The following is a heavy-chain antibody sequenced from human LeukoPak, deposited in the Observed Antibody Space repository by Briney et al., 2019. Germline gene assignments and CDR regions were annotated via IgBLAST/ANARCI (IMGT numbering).Heavy chain of an antibody. CDR3: ARGLHGTTLDY. V-gene: IGHV1-8*03. CDR1: GYTFTSYG. Sequence: ASVKVSCEASGYTFTSYGINWVRQATGQGLEWMGWMNPNSGNTGYAQKFQGRATITRNTSISTAYMELSSLRSEDTAVYYCARGLHGTTLDYWGQGTLVTVSS. CDR2: MNPNSGNT. J-gene: IGHJ4*02. D-gene: IGHD1-7*01.